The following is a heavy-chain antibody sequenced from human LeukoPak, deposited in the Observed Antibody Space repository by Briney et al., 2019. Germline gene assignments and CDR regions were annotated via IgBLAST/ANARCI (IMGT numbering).Heavy chain of an antibody. CDR1: GFTFSNYA. Sequence: GGSLRLSCAASGFTFSNYAMSWVRQPPDKGLECVSSISSDGGRTTSYTDSVKGRFTISRDDSKNTLYLQMNSMRAEDTAVYYCVKDPVDWHQYSGYYYMDVWGKGITVIVSS. J-gene: IGHJ6*03. V-gene: IGHV3-23*01. CDR2: ISSDGGRT. CDR3: VKDPVDWHQYSGYYYMDV. D-gene: IGHD5-18*01.